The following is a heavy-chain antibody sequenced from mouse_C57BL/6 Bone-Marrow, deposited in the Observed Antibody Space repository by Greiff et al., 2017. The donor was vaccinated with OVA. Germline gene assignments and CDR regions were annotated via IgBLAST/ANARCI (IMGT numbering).Heavy chain of an antibody. Sequence: EVKVEESGGGLVQPKGSLKLSCAASGFSFNTYAMNWVRQAPGKGLEWVARIRSKSNNYATYYADSVKDRFTISRDDSESMLYLQMNNLKTEDTAMYYCVRRNYGSSYVTYYAMDYWGQGTSVTVSS. CDR1: GFSFNTYA. CDR2: IRSKSNNYAT. V-gene: IGHV10-1*01. J-gene: IGHJ4*01. D-gene: IGHD1-1*01. CDR3: VRRNYGSSYVTYYAMDY.